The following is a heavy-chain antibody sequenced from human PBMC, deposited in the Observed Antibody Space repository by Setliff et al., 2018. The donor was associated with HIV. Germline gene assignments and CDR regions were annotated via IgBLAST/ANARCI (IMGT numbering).Heavy chain of an antibody. V-gene: IGHV4-59*08. J-gene: IGHJ5*02. CDR2: IYDVGVT. CDR1: GGSLRTFH. D-gene: IGHD3-10*01. CDR3: AKRRGSGTLYDAFDP. Sequence: SETLSLTCTVSGGSLRTFHWTWLRQAPGKGLEWLGHIYDVGVTNYNPPLKNRVTISLDASQTRCSLTLASVTATDTAVYFCAKRRGSGTLYDAFDPWGQGILVTVSS.